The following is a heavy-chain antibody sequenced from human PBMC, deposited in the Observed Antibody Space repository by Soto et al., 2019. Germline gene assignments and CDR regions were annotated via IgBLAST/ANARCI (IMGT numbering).Heavy chain of an antibody. CDR3: ARDIANCSGGSCYLDPSDPNEYYYGMDV. CDR1: GGSISSGGYY. V-gene: IGHV4-31*03. J-gene: IGHJ6*02. CDR2: IYYSGST. D-gene: IGHD2-15*01. Sequence: SETLSLTCTVSGGSISSGGYYWSWIRQHPGKGLEWIGYIYYSGSTYYNPSLKSRVTISVDTSKNQFSLKLSSVTAADTAVYYCARDIANCSGGSCYLDPSDPNEYYYGMDVWGQGTTVTVSS.